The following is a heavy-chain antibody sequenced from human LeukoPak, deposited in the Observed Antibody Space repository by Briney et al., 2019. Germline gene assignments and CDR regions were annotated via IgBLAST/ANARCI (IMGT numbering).Heavy chain of an antibody. CDR1: GFTFRSYA. Sequence: GGSLRLSCAASGFTFRSYAMHWVHQVPGKGLEWVAVISYDGSNEDYADSVKGRLTISRDNSKNTLYLQMNSLRIEDTAVYYCAREIFNAFDIWGQGTMVTVSS. CDR3: AREIFNAFDI. J-gene: IGHJ3*02. CDR2: ISYDGSNE. V-gene: IGHV3-30-3*01.